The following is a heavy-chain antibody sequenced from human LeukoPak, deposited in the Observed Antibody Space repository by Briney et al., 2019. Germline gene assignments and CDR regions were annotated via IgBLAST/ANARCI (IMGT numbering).Heavy chain of an antibody. CDR1: GFPFSSHA. CDR3: AREIEEDDYGDYGDAFDI. CDR2: IKQDGSEK. D-gene: IGHD4-17*01. J-gene: IGHJ3*02. Sequence: GGSLRLSCAASGFPFSSHAMSWVRQAPGKGLEWVANIKQDGSEKYYVDSVKGRFTISRDNAKNSLYLQMNSLRAEDTAVYYCAREIEEDDYGDYGDAFDIWGQGTMVTVSS. V-gene: IGHV3-7*01.